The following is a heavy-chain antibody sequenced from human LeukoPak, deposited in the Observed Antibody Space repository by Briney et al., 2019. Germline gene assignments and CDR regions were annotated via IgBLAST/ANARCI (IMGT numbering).Heavy chain of an antibody. CDR1: GGSISSSSFY. Sequence: PSETLSLTCTVSGGSISSSSFYWGWIRQPPGKGLEWIGNIYYSGNTYYNSSLKSRVTISVDTSKNQFSLKLSSVTAADTAVYYCARRTSLNKLYSFDYWGQGALATVSS. D-gene: IGHD2-2*01. CDR2: IYYSGNT. CDR3: ARRTSLNKLYSFDY. J-gene: IGHJ4*02. V-gene: IGHV4-39*01.